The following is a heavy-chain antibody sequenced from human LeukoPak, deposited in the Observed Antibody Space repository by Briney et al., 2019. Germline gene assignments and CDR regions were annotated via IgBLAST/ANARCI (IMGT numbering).Heavy chain of an antibody. CDR3: AKYGGSYRQIDY. V-gene: IGHV3-23*01. CDR1: GFTFSSYA. J-gene: IGHJ4*02. CDR2: ISRSGGST. Sequence: GGSLRLSCAASGFTFSSYAMSWVRQAPGKGLEWVSAISRSGGSTYYADSVKGRFTISRDNSKNTLYLQMNSLRAEDTAVYYCAKYGGSYRQIDYWGQGTLVTVSS. D-gene: IGHD1-26*01.